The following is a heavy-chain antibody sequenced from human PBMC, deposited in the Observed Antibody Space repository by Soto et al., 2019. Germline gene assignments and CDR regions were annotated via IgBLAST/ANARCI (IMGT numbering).Heavy chain of an antibody. CDR2: ISGSGGRT. D-gene: IGHD4-17*01. J-gene: IGHJ4*02. V-gene: IGHV3-23*01. CDR1: GFTFSTYG. CDR3: AKDPTVTTYYFDY. Sequence: GGSLRLSCVASGFTFSTYGMHWVRQAPGKGLEWVSAISGSGGRTYYADSVKGRFTISRDNSKNTLYLQMNSLRAEDTAVYYCAKDPTVTTYYFDYWGQGTLVTVSS.